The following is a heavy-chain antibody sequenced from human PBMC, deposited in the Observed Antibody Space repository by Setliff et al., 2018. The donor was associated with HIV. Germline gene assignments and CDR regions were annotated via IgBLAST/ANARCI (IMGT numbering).Heavy chain of an antibody. CDR2: IYRSGRT. CDR1: GGSISSSNW. CDR3: ARSPGRGLTTTIAPYFDS. J-gene: IGHJ4*02. Sequence: SETLSLTCAVSGGSISSSNWWSCVRQPPGRGLEWIGEIYRSGRTNYNPSLKSRVTMSADKSKNQFSLNLTSVTAADTAVYYCARSPGRGLTTTIAPYFDSWGQGALVTVSS. V-gene: IGHV4-4*02. D-gene: IGHD1-1*01.